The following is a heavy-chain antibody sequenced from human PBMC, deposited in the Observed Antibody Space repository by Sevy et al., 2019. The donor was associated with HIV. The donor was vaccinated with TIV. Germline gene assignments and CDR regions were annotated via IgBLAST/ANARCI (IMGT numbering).Heavy chain of an antibody. Sequence: GGSLRLSCAASGFTFSSYAMSWVRQAPGKGLEWVSAISGSGGSTYYADSVKGRLTISRDNSKKTLYLQMNNLRAEDTAVYYCAKDLYYDSSDYYHPLAFDIWGQGTMVTVSS. CDR2: ISGSGGST. CDR3: AKDLYYDSSDYYHPLAFDI. CDR1: GFTFSSYA. D-gene: IGHD3-22*01. J-gene: IGHJ3*02. V-gene: IGHV3-23*01.